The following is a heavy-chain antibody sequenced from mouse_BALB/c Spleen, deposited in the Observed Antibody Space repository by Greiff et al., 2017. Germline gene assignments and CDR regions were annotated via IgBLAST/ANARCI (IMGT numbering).Heavy chain of an antibody. CDR2: INPSTGYT. CDR3: ARFYYTYYAMDY. Sequence: QVQLQQSGAELAKPGASVKMSCKASGYTFTSYWMHWVKQRPGQGLEWIGYINPSTGYTEYNQKFKDKATLTADKSSSTAYMQLSSLTSEDSAVYYCARFYYTYYAMDYWGQGTSVTVSS. CDR1: GYTFTSYW. J-gene: IGHJ4*01. V-gene: IGHV1-7*01. D-gene: IGHD2-1*01.